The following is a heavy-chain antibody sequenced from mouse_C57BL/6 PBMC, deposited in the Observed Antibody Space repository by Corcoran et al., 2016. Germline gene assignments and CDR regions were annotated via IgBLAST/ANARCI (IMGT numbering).Heavy chain of an antibody. CDR1: GYTFTDYY. V-gene: IGHV1-26*01. J-gene: IGHJ1*03. Sequence: EVQLQQSGPELVKPGASVKISCKASGYTFTDYYMNWVKQSHGKSLEWIGDINPNNGGTSYNQKFKGKATLTVDKSSSTAYMEPRSLTSEDSAVYYCARRGGYYGSLRWYFDVWGTGTTVTVSS. CDR3: ARRGGYYGSLRWYFDV. CDR2: INPNNGGT. D-gene: IGHD1-1*01.